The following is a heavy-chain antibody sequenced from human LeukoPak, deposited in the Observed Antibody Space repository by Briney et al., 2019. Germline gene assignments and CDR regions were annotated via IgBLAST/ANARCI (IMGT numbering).Heavy chain of an antibody. CDR3: ARGNGGYSYGLLVAFDI. D-gene: IGHD5-18*01. Sequence: GGSLRLSCAASGFTFSSYAMHWVRQAPGKGLEWVSVIYSGGSTYYADSVKGRFTISRDNSKNTLYLQMNSLRAEDTAVYYCARGNGGYSYGLLVAFDIWGQGTMVTVSS. CDR1: GFTFSSYA. CDR2: IYSGGST. J-gene: IGHJ3*02. V-gene: IGHV3-66*01.